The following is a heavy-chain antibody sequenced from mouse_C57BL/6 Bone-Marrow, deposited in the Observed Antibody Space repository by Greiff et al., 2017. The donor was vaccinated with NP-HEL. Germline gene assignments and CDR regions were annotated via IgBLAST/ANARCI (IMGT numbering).Heavy chain of an antibody. CDR3: ARFDYDGDWYFDV. CDR1: GYTFTSYG. CDR2: IYPRSGNT. J-gene: IGHJ1*03. V-gene: IGHV1-81*01. D-gene: IGHD2-4*01. Sequence: QVQLKESGAELARPGASVKLSCKASGYTFTSYGISWVKQSTGQGLEWIGEIYPRSGNTYYNEKFKGKATLTADKSSSTAYMELRSLTSEDSAVYFCARFDYDGDWYFDVWGTGTTVTVSS.